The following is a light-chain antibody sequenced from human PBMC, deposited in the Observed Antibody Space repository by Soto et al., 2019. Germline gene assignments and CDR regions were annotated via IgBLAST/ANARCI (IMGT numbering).Light chain of an antibody. CDR3: SSYRSSSINWV. Sequence: QSVLTQPASVSGSPGQSITISCTGTSSDVGGYNYVSWYQQHPGKAPKLIIYEVSNRPSGVSNRFSGSKSGNTASLTISGLRAEDEADYYCSSYRSSSINWVFGGGTQLTVL. CDR1: SSDVGGYNY. CDR2: EVS. J-gene: IGLJ3*02. V-gene: IGLV2-14*01.